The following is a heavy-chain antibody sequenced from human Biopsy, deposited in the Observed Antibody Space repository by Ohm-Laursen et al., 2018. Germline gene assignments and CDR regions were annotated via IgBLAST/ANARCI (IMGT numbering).Heavy chain of an antibody. D-gene: IGHD2/OR15-2a*01. CDR2: VYYSGST. V-gene: IGHV4-59*01. Sequence: SETLSLTCTVSGGSISSDYWSWIWQTPGKGLGWIGYVYYSGSTNYNPSLKSRVTISVDTSKNQFSLRLNSVTAADTAVYYCARAKNSTGWPYYYFYGMDVWGQGTTVTVSS. CDR1: GGSISSDY. J-gene: IGHJ6*02. CDR3: ARAKNSTGWPYYYFYGMDV.